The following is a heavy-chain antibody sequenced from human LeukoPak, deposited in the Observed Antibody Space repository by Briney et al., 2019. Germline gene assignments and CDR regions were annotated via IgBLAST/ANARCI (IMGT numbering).Heavy chain of an antibody. CDR2: IYYSGST. Sequence: SETLSLTCTVSGGSISGYYWGWIRQPPGKGLEWIGYIYYSGSTNYNPSLKSRVTISVDTSKNQFPLKLSSVTAADTAVYYCAREGSLTYYYDSSGYPYYYYYGMDVWGQGTTVTVSS. CDR1: GGSISGYY. CDR3: AREGSLTYYYDSSGYPYYYYYGMDV. D-gene: IGHD3-22*01. J-gene: IGHJ6*02. V-gene: IGHV4-59*01.